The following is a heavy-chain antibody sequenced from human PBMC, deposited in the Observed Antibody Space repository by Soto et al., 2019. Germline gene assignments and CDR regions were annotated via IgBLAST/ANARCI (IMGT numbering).Heavy chain of an antibody. J-gene: IGHJ4*02. CDR2: IYYSGSS. Sequence: QVRLHESGPGLVKPSQTLSLTCSVSGGSISGDYYWSWIRQSPEKGLEWIGYIYYSGSSYSNPALQSRLSMSLDTSKNQFSLKLRSVTAADTAVYYCARGGAQWPGYFDSWGQGALVAVSS. CDR3: ARGGAQWPGYFDS. D-gene: IGHD6-19*01. V-gene: IGHV4-30-4*08. CDR1: GGSISGDYY.